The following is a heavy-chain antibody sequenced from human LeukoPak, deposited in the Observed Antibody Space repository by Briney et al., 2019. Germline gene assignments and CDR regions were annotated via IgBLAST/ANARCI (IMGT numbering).Heavy chain of an antibody. CDR3: ARRRVAAGLFDY. V-gene: IGHV4-31*03. D-gene: IGHD6-13*01. Sequence: SQTLSLTCTVSGGSISSGGYYWSWIRQHPSKRLEWIGYIFYSGSTYYNPSLKSRVTVSMDTSKNQFSLKLSSVAAADTAVYYCARRRVAAGLFDYWGQGTLVTVSS. J-gene: IGHJ4*02. CDR2: IFYSGST. CDR1: GGSISSGGYY.